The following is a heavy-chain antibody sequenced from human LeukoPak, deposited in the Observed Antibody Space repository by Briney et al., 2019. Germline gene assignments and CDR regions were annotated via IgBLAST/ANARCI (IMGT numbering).Heavy chain of an antibody. CDR1: GGSISNYY. CDR3: ARSPYGMDV. V-gene: IGHV4-59*01. CDR2: IYYSGST. J-gene: IGHJ6*02. Sequence: SETLSLTCTVYGGSISNYYWSWIRQPPGKGLEWIGYIYYSGSTNYNPSLKSRVTISVDTSKNQFSLKLSSVTAADTAVYYCARSPYGMDVWGQGTTVTVSS.